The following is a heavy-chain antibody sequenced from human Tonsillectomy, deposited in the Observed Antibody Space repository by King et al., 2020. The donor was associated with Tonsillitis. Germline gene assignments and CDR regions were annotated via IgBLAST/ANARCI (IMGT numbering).Heavy chain of an antibody. J-gene: IGHJ6*03. CDR3: ATEGPLEHMDV. Sequence: QLVQSGAEVKKPGSSVKVSCKASGGTFSSHAITWVRQAPGRGLEWMGRIVPIPGIAKNAQQFQGRVTITADKSTSTAYMELRSLRTDDTAVYYCATEGPLEHMDVWGKGTAVTVSS. V-gene: IGHV1-69*09. CDR1: GGTFSSHA. CDR2: IVPIPGIA.